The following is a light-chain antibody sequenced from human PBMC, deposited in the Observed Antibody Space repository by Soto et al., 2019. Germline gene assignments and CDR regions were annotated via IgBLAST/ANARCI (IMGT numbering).Light chain of an antibody. CDR3: SSSTSSSTPGV. Sequence: QSALAQPASVSGSPGQSITISCTGTSSDVGGYNYVSWYQQHPGKAPKLMIYAVSNRPSGVSNRFSGSKSGNTASLTISGLQAEDEADYYCSSSTSSSTPGVFGTGTKVTVL. J-gene: IGLJ1*01. V-gene: IGLV2-14*01. CDR2: AVS. CDR1: SSDVGGYNY.